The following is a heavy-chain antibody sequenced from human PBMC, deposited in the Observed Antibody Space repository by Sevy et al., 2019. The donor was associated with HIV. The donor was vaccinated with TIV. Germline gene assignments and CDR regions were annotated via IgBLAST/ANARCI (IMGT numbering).Heavy chain of an antibody. J-gene: IGHJ4*02. CDR3: ARGGGNAWYYFDY. CDR1: GGTFSSYG. D-gene: IGHD6-19*01. V-gene: IGHV1-69*13. Sequence: ASVKVSCKASGGTFSSYGISWVRQAPGQGLEWMGGIIPILGTVNYAQKFQGRVTITADGSTKTAYMKLSSLRSEDTAVYYCARGGGNAWYYFDYWGQKTLVTVSS. CDR2: IIPILGTV.